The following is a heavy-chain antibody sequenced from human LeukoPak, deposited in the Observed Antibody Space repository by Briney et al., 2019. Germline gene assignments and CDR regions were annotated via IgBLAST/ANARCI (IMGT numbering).Heavy chain of an antibody. V-gene: IGHV4-30-4*08. CDR1: GGSISSGDYY. Sequence: PSETLSLTCTVSGGSISSGDYYWSWIRQPPGKGLEWIGYIYYSGSTYYNPSLKSRVTISVDTSKNQFSLKLSSVTVADTAVYYCATVVDSGSRRFDYWGQGTLVTVSS. J-gene: IGHJ4*02. CDR3: ATVVDSGSRRFDY. CDR2: IYYSGST. D-gene: IGHD1-26*01.